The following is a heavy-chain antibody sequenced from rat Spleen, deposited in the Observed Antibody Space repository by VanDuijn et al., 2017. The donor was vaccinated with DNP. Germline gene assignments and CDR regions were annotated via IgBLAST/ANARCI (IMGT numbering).Heavy chain of an antibody. J-gene: IGHJ4*01. D-gene: IGHD3-6*01. CDR3: ASFNWPAP. CDR2: ISHDGGGT. Sequence: EVQLVESGGDLVQPGRSLKLSCVASGFTFNKYWMTWIRQVPGKGLEWVASISHDGGGTFYGDSVKGRFTISRENAKTTLYLQMNSLRSEDTATYYCASFNWPAPWGQGTSVTVSS. CDR1: GFTFNKYW. V-gene: IGHV5-31*01.